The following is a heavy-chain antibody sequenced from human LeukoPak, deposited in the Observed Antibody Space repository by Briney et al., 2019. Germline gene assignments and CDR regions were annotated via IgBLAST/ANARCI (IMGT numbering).Heavy chain of an antibody. J-gene: IGHJ4*02. CDR1: GGTFSSYA. V-gene: IGHV1-69*13. CDR2: IVPIFGTA. D-gene: IGHD3-22*01. Sequence: SVKVSCKASGGTFSSYAISWVRQAPGQGLEWMGGIVPIFGTANYAQKFQGRVTITADESTSTAYMELSSLRSEDTAVYYCARDYYDSSGYYLIFDYWGQGTLVTVSS. CDR3: ARDYYDSSGYYLIFDY.